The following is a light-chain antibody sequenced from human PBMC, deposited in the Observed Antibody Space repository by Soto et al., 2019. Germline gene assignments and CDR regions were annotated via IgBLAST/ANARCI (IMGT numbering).Light chain of an antibody. Sequence: DIQITRAPSTLSASVGDRVTITGLASQSISNWLAWYQQKPGKAPQLLIYDASSLESGVPSRFSGSGSGTEFTLTTSSLQTDDFATYYCQQYNSYSPITFGQGTRLEIK. CDR1: QSISNW. V-gene: IGKV1-5*01. CDR3: QQYNSYSPIT. J-gene: IGKJ5*01. CDR2: DAS.